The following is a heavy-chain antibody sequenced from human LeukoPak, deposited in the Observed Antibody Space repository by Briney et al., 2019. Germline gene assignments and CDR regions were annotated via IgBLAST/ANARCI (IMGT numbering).Heavy chain of an antibody. J-gene: IGHJ4*02. V-gene: IGHV3-23*01. CDR3: AKDPFAAALYYFDY. CDR2: ITGSGVNT. CDR1: GFTFTSYA. D-gene: IGHD2-2*01. Sequence: GGSLRLSCAASGFTFTSYAMSWVRLAPGKGLEWVSTITGSGVNTYYADSVKGRFTISRDISKNTLYLQMSSLRADDTAVYYCAKDPFAAALYYFDYWGQGTLVTVSS.